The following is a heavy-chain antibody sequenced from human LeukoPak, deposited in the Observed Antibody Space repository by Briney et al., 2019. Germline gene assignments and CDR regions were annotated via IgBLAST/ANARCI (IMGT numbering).Heavy chain of an antibody. CDR3: ARVVVADFDY. CDR2: IYSSGST. CDR1: GGSISSISYY. D-gene: IGHD2-15*01. J-gene: IGHJ4*02. Sequence: SETLSLTCTVSGGSISSISYYWGWIRQPPGKRLDWIGSIYSSGSTYYNPSLKSRATISVDTSKNQFSLNLRSVTAADTAVYYCARVVVADFDYWGQGTLVAVSS. V-gene: IGHV4-39*01.